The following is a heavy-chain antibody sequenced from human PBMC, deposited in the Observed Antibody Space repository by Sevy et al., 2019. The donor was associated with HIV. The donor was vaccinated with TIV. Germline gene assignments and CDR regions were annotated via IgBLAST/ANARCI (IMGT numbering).Heavy chain of an antibody. V-gene: IGHV1-18*01. D-gene: IGHD3-3*01. CDR1: GYTFTSYG. Sequence: AASVKVSCKASGYTFTSYGISWVRQAPGQGLEWMGWISAYNGNTNYAQKLQGRVTMTTDTSTSKAYMELRSLGSDDTAGYYCARASTIFGNGYYYYGMDVWGQGTTVTVSS. CDR2: ISAYNGNT. J-gene: IGHJ6*02. CDR3: ARASTIFGNGYYYYGMDV.